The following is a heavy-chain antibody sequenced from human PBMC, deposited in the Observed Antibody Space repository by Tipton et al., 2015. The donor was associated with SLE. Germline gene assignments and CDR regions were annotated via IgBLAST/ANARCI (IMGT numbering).Heavy chain of an antibody. J-gene: IGHJ4*02. CDR2: INPNSGGT. D-gene: IGHD3-3*01. CDR3: VTGYYDFWSGFGY. CDR1: GYTFTSYG. V-gene: IGHV1-2*06. Sequence: QLVQSGAEVKKPGASVKVSCKASGYTFTSYGISWVRQAPGQGLEWMGRINPNSGGTNYAQKFQGRVTMTRDTSISTAYMELSRLRSDDTAVYYCVTGYYDFWSGFGYWGQGTLVTVSS.